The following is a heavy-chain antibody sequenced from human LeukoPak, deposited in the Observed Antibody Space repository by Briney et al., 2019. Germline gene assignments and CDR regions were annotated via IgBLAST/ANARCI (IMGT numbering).Heavy chain of an antibody. CDR3: ASTFQGNFDY. CDR1: GGSISSYY. J-gene: IGHJ4*02. V-gene: IGHV4-59*01. Sequence: SETLSLTCSVSGGSISSYYWNWIRQPPGKGLEWIGYIYYSGSTKHNPSLKSRVTISVDTSKNQFSLKLSSVTAADTAVYYCASTFQGNFDYWGQGTLVTVSS. CDR2: IYYSGST. D-gene: IGHD2/OR15-2a*01.